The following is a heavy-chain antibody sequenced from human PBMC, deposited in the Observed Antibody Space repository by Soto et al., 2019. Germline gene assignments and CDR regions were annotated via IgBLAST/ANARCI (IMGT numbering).Heavy chain of an antibody. J-gene: IGHJ4*02. D-gene: IGHD2-15*01. CDR1: GFTFSSYV. CDR3: AKDGLGSCTGGTCYGSDY. CDR2: ISGSGASI. Sequence: EVQLLESGGNLVQPGGSLRLSCAASGFTFSSYVMSWVRQAPGKGLEWVSTISGSGASIYDADSVKGRFTISRDNSKNTVCLQMNSLRAEDTAVYYCAKDGLGSCTGGTCYGSDYWGQGTLVTVSS. V-gene: IGHV3-23*01.